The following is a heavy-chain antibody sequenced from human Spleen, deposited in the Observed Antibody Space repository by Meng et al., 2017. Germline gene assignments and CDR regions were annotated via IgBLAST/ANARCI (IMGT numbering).Heavy chain of an antibody. CDR3: ARLAEDTNGYFPY. Sequence: QVQLQESGPGLVKPSETRSLTCSVSGGSISGYYWTWLRQPPGKGLEFIGYIYYTGSTNYNPSLKGRATMSVDTSKNQFSLELTSVTAADTAVYYCARLAEDTNGYFPYWGQGALVTVSS. V-gene: IGHV4-59*08. D-gene: IGHD2-8*01. J-gene: IGHJ4*02. CDR2: IYYTGST. CDR1: GGSISGYY.